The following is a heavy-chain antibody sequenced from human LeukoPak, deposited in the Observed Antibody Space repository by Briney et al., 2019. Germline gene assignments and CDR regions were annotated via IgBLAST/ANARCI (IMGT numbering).Heavy chain of an antibody. CDR1: GGTFSSYA. CDR2: IIPILGIA. CDR3: ARTVCSGGSCYPPDYYYGMDV. Sequence: ASVKVSCKASGGTFSSYAISWVRQAPGQGLEWMGRIIPILGIANYAQKFQGRVTISADKSTSTAYMELSSLRSEDTAVYYCARTVCSGGSCYPPDYYYGMDVWGQGTTVTVSS. V-gene: IGHV1-69*04. J-gene: IGHJ6*02. D-gene: IGHD2-15*01.